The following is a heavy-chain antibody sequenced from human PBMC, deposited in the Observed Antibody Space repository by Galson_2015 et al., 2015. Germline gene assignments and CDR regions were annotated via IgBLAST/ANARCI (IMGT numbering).Heavy chain of an antibody. CDR1: GFTFDDYA. J-gene: IGHJ4*02. Sequence: SLRLSCAASGFTFDDYAMHWVRQAPGKGLEWVSGISWNSGSIGYADSVKGRFTISRDNAKNSLYLQMNSLRAEDTALYYCAESTLYQLLSNYFDYWGQGTLVTVSS. V-gene: IGHV3-9*01. CDR3: AESTLYQLLSNYFDY. CDR2: ISWNSGSI. D-gene: IGHD2-2*01.